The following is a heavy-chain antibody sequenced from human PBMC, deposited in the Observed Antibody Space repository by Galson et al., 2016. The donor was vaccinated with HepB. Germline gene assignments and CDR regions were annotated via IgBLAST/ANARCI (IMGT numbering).Heavy chain of an antibody. Sequence: QSGAEVKKPGESLKISCKASGYSFTRYWIAWVRQMPGKGLEWMGIIYPGDSDTRYSTSFQGQVTISADKSISTAYLRWSSRKASDTAIYYCARQHTVLGMTDAFAVWGQGTMVTVSS. CDR1: GYSFTRYW. J-gene: IGHJ3*01. V-gene: IGHV5-51*01. CDR2: IYPGDSDT. D-gene: IGHD4-17*01. CDR3: ARQHTVLGMTDAFAV.